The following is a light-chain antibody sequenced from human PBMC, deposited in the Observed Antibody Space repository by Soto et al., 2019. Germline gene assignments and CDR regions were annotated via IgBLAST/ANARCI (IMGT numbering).Light chain of an antibody. J-gene: IGKJ5*01. CDR2: GAS. Sequence: EIVLTQSPGALSLSPWERAALSCRASQSVTDRYLAWYQQKPGQAPRLLIYGASKRATGIPDRFSGSGSGTDFTLTISRLEPEDFAVYYCQQYSPPITFGQGTRREIK. CDR3: QQYSPPIT. CDR1: QSVTDRY. V-gene: IGKV3-20*01.